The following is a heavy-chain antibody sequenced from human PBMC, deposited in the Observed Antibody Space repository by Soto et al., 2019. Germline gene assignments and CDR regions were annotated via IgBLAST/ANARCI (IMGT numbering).Heavy chain of an antibody. CDR1: GFNFGAYA. J-gene: IGHJ4*02. CDR3: TRSPAIDFDS. CDR2: IRRKAYGGTT. Sequence: EVQLVESGGGLVQPGRSLRLSCSASGFNFGAYAMSWVRQPPGKGLEWVGFIRRKAYGGTTDYAASVKGRFTISRDDSKSIAYLQMNSLKIEDTAVYYCTRSPAIDFDSWGQGTLVTVSS. V-gene: IGHV3-49*04.